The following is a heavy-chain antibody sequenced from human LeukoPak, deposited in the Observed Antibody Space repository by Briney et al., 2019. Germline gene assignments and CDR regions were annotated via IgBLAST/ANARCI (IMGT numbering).Heavy chain of an antibody. CDR3: ARRRGYGVLWFGELPNYYYYGMDV. V-gene: IGHV1-18*04. CDR1: GYTITSYG. CDR2: ISAYNGNT. D-gene: IGHD3-10*01. J-gene: IGHJ6*04. Sequence: SVKVSCKASGYTITSYGISWVRQAPGQGLEWMGWISAYNGNTNYAQKLQGRVTMTTDTSTSTAYMELRSLRSDDTAVYYCARRRGYGVLWFGELPNYYYYGMDVWGKGTTVTVSS.